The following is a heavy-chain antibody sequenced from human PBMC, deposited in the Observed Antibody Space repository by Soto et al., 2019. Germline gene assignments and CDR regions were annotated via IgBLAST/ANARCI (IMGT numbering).Heavy chain of an antibody. CDR1: GFTFSSYG. CDR3: ARDLGVGVGAYYFDH. CDR2: IWYDGSKK. J-gene: IGHJ4*02. D-gene: IGHD1-26*01. Sequence: QVQLVESRGGVVQPGRSLRLSCAASGFTFSSYGFHWVRQAPGKGLEWVAVIWYDGSKKYYADFVEGRFTISRDDSRSTLYLQMNSLRDDDTAVYYCARDLGVGVGAYYFDHWGQGALVTVSS. V-gene: IGHV3-33*01.